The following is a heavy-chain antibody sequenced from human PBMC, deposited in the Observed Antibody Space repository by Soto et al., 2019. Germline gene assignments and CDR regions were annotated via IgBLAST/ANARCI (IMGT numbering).Heavy chain of an antibody. J-gene: IGHJ6*02. Sequence: AGVNVSCKSCGWCFSNYGIKGLRQAARRGGEGMGWISGYNGNTNYARNVQGRVTMTTDTSTGTVYIELRSLKSDDTAISYCSRFIMVGGWFDPNYYHGMDAWGQGTPVTVSS. V-gene: IGHV1-18*01. CDR2: ISGYNGNT. D-gene: IGHD6-19*01. CDR3: SRFIMVGGWFDPNYYHGMDA. CDR1: GWCFSNYG.